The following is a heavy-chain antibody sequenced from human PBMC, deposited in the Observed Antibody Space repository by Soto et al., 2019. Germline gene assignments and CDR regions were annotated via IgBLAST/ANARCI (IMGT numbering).Heavy chain of an antibody. CDR2: ISGGGTST. J-gene: IGHJ4*02. V-gene: IGHV3-23*01. Sequence: GGSLRLSCAASGFTFNNFGVNWVRQAPGKGLECVSAISGGGTSTSYADSVKGRFTISRDNSKNTLYLQMNSLRADDTAVYYCAKEYSSRKKEGYFFDYWGQGTLVTVSS. CDR1: GFTFNNFG. D-gene: IGHD6-13*01. CDR3: AKEYSSRKKEGYFFDY.